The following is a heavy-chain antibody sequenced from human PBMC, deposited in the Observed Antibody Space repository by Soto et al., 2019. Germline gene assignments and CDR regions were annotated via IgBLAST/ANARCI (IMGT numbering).Heavy chain of an antibody. CDR1: GYTFNTFG. CDR2: VNGYNNKR. V-gene: IGHV1-18*01. D-gene: IGHD7-27*01. Sequence: IQLVQSAGEMKRPGASVKVSCKASGYTFNTFGITSVRQAPGQGLEWMGCVNGYNNKRDYSRKLQDRITLTADPSTSISYMGLRSLTSDVTAGYYCARGWGKYFGANDFWGQGTLVTVSS. J-gene: IGHJ4*02. CDR3: ARGWGKYFGANDF.